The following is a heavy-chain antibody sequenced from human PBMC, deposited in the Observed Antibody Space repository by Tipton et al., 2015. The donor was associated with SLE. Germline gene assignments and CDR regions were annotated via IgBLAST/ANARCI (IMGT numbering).Heavy chain of an antibody. CDR3: ARSPNYDFWSGAFDY. D-gene: IGHD3-3*01. CDR2: IYSGGST. J-gene: IGHJ4*02. Sequence: GSLRLSCAASGFTVSSNYMSWVRQAPGKGLEWVSVIYSGGSTYYADSVKGRFTISRDNSKNTLYLQMNSLRAEDTAVYYCARSPNYDFWSGAFDYWGQGTLVTVSS. CDR1: GFTVSSNY. V-gene: IGHV3-66*01.